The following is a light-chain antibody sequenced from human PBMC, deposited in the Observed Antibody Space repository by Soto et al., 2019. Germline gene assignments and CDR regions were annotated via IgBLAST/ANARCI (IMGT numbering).Light chain of an antibody. CDR2: AAS. J-gene: IGKJ3*01. Sequence: AIRMTQSPSSFSASTGDRVTITCRASQGISSYLAWYQQKPGKAPKLLIYAASTLQSGVPSRFSGSGSGTDFTLTISCLQSEDFATYYCQQYYSYPFIFGPGTKVEIK. CDR1: QGISSY. V-gene: IGKV1-8*01. CDR3: QQYYSYPFI.